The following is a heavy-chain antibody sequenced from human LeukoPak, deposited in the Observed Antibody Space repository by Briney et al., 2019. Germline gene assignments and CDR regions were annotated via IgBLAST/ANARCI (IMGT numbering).Heavy chain of an antibody. CDR3: AREPITMVRGVMTNGMDV. Sequence: SETLSLTYAVYGGSFSGYYWSWIRQPPGKGLEWIGEINHSGSTNYNPSLKSRVTISVDTSKNQFSLKLSSVTAADTAVYYCAREPITMVRGVMTNGMDVWGKGTTVTVSS. D-gene: IGHD3-10*01. V-gene: IGHV4-34*01. CDR2: INHSGST. J-gene: IGHJ6*04. CDR1: GGSFSGYY.